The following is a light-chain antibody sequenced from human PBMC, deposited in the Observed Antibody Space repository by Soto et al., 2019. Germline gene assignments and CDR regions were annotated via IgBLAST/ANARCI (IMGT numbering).Light chain of an antibody. CDR2: DAS. Sequence: EIVMTQSPSTLSLSPGERATLSCRASQTIDNTLAWYQRKPGQAPRLLIYDASTRATVVPARFSGSGSGTDCTLTISSLQSEDCAVYYCQHYNYWPYTFGQGTKVEIK. J-gene: IGKJ2*01. CDR1: QTIDNT. CDR3: QHYNYWPYT. V-gene: IGKV3-15*01.